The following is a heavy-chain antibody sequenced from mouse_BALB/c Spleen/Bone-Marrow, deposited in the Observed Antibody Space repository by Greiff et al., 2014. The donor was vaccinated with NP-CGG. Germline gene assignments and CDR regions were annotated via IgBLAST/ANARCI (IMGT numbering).Heavy chain of an antibody. Sequence: EVQLQQSGAELVRPGALVKLSCKASGFNFTDYYMHWVKQRPEQGLEWIGWIDPENGNTIYDPKFKGKASITADTSSNTAYLQLSSLTSEDSAVYYCARGRESMDVWGEGTSVTVSS. CDR3: ARGRESMDV. V-gene: IGHV14-1*02. CDR2: IDPENGNT. J-gene: IGHJ4*01. CDR1: GFNFTDYY.